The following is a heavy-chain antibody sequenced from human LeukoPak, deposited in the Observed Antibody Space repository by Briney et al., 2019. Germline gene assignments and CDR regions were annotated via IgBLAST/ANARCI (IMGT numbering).Heavy chain of an antibody. Sequence: GGSLRLSCAASGFTFSSYAMSWVRQAPGKGLEWVSVIYSGGSTYYADSVKGRFTISRHNSKNTLYLQMNSLRAEDTAVYYCARARDSSGWYGGYFDYWGQGTLVTVSS. CDR1: GFTFSSYA. CDR3: ARARDSSGWYGGYFDY. J-gene: IGHJ4*02. V-gene: IGHV3-53*04. D-gene: IGHD6-19*01. CDR2: IYSGGST.